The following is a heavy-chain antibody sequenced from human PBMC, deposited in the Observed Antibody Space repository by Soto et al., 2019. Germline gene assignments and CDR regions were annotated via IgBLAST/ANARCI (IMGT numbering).Heavy chain of an antibody. D-gene: IGHD1-26*01. CDR1: GYTFTGYY. J-gene: IGHJ4*02. Sequence: ASVKVSCKASGYTFTGYYMHWVRQAPGQGLEWMGWINPNSGGTNYAQKFQGRVTMTRDTSISTAYMELSRLRSDDTAVYYCARDSGSYFGYDYWGQGTLVTVSS. CDR3: ARDSGSYFGYDY. CDR2: INPNSGGT. V-gene: IGHV1-2*02.